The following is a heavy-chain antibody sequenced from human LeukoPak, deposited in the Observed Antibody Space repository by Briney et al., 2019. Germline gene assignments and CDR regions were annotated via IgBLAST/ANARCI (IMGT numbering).Heavy chain of an antibody. CDR2: IWYDGSNK. V-gene: IGHV3-33*01. Sequence: GGSLRLSCAASGFTFSSYGMHWVRQAPGKGLEWVAVIWYDGSNKYYADSVKGRFTISRDNSKNTLYLQMNSLRAEDTAVYYCARDLGYSGYGVLDYWGQGTLDTVSS. D-gene: IGHD5-12*01. J-gene: IGHJ4*02. CDR1: GFTFSSYG. CDR3: ARDLGYSGYGVLDY.